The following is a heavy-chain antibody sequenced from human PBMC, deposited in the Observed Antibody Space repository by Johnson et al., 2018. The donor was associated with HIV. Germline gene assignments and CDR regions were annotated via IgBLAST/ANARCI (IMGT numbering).Heavy chain of an antibody. V-gene: IGHV3-30*03. J-gene: IGHJ3*02. CDR3: ASLGWFGESGAFDI. CDR1: GFIFSSYG. CDR2: ISGDGSNK. D-gene: IGHD3-10*01. Sequence: QVQLVESGGGVVQPGRSLRLSCAASGFIFSSYGMHWVRQAPGKGLEWVAVISGDGSNKYYADSVKGRFTISRDNSKHTVYLQMNSLRAEDTAVYYCASLGWFGESGAFDIWGQGTMVTVSS.